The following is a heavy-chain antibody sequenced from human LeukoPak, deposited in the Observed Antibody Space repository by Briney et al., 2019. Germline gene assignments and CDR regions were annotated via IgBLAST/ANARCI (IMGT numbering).Heavy chain of an antibody. V-gene: IGHV2-26*01. CDR3: ARSIPYSTNWGLKGDDAFDI. CDR1: GFSLSNARMG. J-gene: IGHJ3*02. CDR2: IFSNDEK. D-gene: IGHD7-27*01. Sequence: SGPTLVNPTETLTLTCTVSGFSLSNARMGVSWIRQPPGKALEWLAHIFSNDEKSYSTSLKSRLTISKDTSKSQVVLTMTNMDPLDTATYYCARSIPYSTNWGLKGDDAFDIWGQGTMVTVSS.